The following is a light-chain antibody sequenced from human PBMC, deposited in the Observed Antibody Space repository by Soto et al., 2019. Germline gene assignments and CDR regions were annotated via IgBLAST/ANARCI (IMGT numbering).Light chain of an antibody. CDR1: QTITRW. V-gene: IGKV1-33*01. CDR2: DAS. Sequence: DIQITPSPSTLSASVGDRFTIGCLASQTITRWMAWYQQKPGKAPKLLIYDASNLETGVPSRFSGSGSGTDFTFTISSLQPEDIATYYCQQYDNLPITFGGGTKVDIK. J-gene: IGKJ4*01. CDR3: QQYDNLPIT.